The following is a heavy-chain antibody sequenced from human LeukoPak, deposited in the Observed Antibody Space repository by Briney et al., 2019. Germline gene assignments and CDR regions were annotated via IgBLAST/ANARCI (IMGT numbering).Heavy chain of an antibody. CDR1: GYTLTELS. CDR2: FDPEDGET. V-gene: IGHV1-24*01. Sequence: GASVKVSCKVSGYTLTELSMHWVRQAPGKGLEWMGGFDPEDGETIYAQKFQGRVTMTEDTSTDTAYMELSSLRSEDTAVYYCATPSRIHYGSGGRAHFDYWGQGTLVTVSS. D-gene: IGHD3-10*01. CDR3: ATPSRIHYGSGGRAHFDY. J-gene: IGHJ4*02.